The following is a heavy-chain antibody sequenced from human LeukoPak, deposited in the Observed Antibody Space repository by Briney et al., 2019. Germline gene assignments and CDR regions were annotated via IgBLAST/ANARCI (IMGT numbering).Heavy chain of an antibody. V-gene: IGHV3-53*01. J-gene: IGHJ4*02. CDR3: AREGRFQSFDY. CDR1: GFGVSSNY. CDR2: IYTGGTT. Sequence: GGSLRLSCAASGFGVSSNYSSWVPQAPGKGREGVSVIYTGGTTHYAPSVMGRFTISRDDSPNTVHLHMSGLRDEDTALYYCAREGRFQSFDYWGQGTLVAVSS.